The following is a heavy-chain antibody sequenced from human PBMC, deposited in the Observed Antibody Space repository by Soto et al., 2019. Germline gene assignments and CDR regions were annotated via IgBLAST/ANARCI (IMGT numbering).Heavy chain of an antibody. CDR3: AKEGYYYMDV. Sequence: SEALSLTCAVSGGYITSANWWSWVRQPPGKGLEWIVKIHDSGITNNNPSLKSRVTISVDKSRNQVSLRLTSVTAADTAVYYSAKEGYYYMDVWGQGTTVTASS. CDR2: IHDSGIT. CDR1: GGYITSANW. J-gene: IGHJ6*02. V-gene: IGHV4-4*02.